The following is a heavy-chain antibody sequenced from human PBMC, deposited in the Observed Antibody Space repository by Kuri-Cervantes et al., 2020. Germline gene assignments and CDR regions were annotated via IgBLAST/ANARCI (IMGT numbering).Heavy chain of an antibody. CDR3: ARDGYSSSSWLYFDY. Sequence: SVKVSCKASGGTFSSYAISWVRQAPGQGLEWMGGIIPIFGTANYAQKFQGRVTITADESTSTAYMELSSLRSEDTAVYHCARDGYSSSSWLYFDYWGQGTLVTVSS. CDR2: IIPIFGTA. CDR1: GGTFSSYA. J-gene: IGHJ4*02. D-gene: IGHD6-6*01. V-gene: IGHV1-69*13.